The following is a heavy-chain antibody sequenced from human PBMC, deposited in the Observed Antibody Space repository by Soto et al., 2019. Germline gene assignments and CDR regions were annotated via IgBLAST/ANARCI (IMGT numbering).Heavy chain of an antibody. CDR2: ISGSGGST. CDR3: EKHVGGITIFGGMDV. J-gene: IGHJ6*02. V-gene: IGHV3-23*01. D-gene: IGHD3-9*01. CDR1: GFTFSSYA. Sequence: EVQLLESGGGLVQPGGSLRLSCAASGFTFSSYAMSWVRQAPGKGLEWVSAISGSGGSTYYADSVKGRFTISKDNAKNTLYLQMNSLRAEDTAGYYCEKHVGGITIFGGMDVWGQGTTVTVSS.